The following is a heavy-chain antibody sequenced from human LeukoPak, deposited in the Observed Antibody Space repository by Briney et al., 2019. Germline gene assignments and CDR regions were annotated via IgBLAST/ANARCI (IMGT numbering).Heavy chain of an antibody. J-gene: IGHJ4*02. CDR2: VKSKTNGGTI. CDR3: TKFDYAAFEY. D-gene: IGHD4-17*01. CDR1: GFTFSNAW. V-gene: IGHV3-15*01. Sequence: GGSLRLSCAASGFTFSNAWMSWVRQAPGKGLEWAGRVKSKTNGGTIDYAAPVKGRFSISRDDSKNTLYLQMNSLKSEDTAVYYCTKFDYAAFEYWGQGALVTVSS.